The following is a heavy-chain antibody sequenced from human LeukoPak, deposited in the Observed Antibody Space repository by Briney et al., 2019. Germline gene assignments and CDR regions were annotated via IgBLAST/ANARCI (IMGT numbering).Heavy chain of an antibody. CDR1: GFTFSSYS. D-gene: IGHD3-16*02. CDR3: AKASIYVYYGMDV. CDR2: ISYDGSNK. J-gene: IGHJ6*02. V-gene: IGHV3-30*18. Sequence: PGGSLRLSCAASGFTFSSYSMNWVRQAPGKGLEWVAVISYDGSNKYYADAVKGRFTISRDNSKNTLNLQMNSLRVEDTAVYYCAKASIYVYYGMDVWGQGTTVTVSS.